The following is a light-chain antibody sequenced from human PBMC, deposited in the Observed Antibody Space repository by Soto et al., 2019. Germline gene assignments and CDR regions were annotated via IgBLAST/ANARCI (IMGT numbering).Light chain of an antibody. V-gene: IGKV1-5*01. CDR3: QQSFSPPYT. Sequence: DIQMTQSPSTLSASVGDRVTITCRPSQNISTSLAWYQQKSGRAPKLLIYDVSNLESGVPSRFSGSGSGTEFSLTIRGLQPDDFATYYCQQSFSPPYTFGQGTKLEIK. CDR2: DVS. J-gene: IGKJ2*01. CDR1: QNISTS.